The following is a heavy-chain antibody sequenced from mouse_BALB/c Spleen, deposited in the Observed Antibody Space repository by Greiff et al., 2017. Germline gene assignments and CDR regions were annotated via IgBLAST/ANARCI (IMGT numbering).Heavy chain of an antibody. D-gene: IGHD1-1*01. CDR3: ARFPYGSSYYYAMDY. V-gene: IGHV1-4*01. CDR2: INPSSGYT. Sequence: QVQLQQSGAELARPGASVKMSCKASGYTFTSYTMHWVKQRPGQGLEWIGYINPSSGYTNYNQKFKDKATLTADKSSSTAYMQLSSLTSEDSAVYYCARFPYGSSYYYAMDYWGQGTSVTVSS. CDR1: GYTFTSYT. J-gene: IGHJ4*01.